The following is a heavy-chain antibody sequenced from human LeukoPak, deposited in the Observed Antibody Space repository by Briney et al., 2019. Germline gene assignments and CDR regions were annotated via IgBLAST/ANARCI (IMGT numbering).Heavy chain of an antibody. CDR1: GXTVSTKY. CDR2: IYSGGST. D-gene: IGHD7-27*01. V-gene: IGHV3-66*04. Sequence: GGSLRLSCAASGXTVSTKYMSWVRQAPGKGLEWVSVIYSGGSTYYADSVKGRCTISRDSSDNTLYLQMTSLRAEDTAVYYCARHSGDVSLDYWGQGTLVTVSS. CDR3: ARHSGDVSLDY. J-gene: IGHJ4*02.